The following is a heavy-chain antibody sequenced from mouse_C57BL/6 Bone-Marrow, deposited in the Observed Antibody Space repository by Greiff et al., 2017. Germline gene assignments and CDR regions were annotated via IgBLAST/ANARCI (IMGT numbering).Heavy chain of an antibody. CDR1: GFTFSSYG. J-gene: IGHJ2*01. CDR2: ISSGGSYT. CDR3: YRQKEMVTTFDY. D-gene: IGHD2-3*01. Sequence: EVHLVESGGDLVKPGGSLKLSCAASGFTFSSYGMSWVRQTPDKRLEWVATISSGGSYTYYTDSVKGRFTIPRDNAKNTLYLQMSRLTSEDTAMDYYYRQKEMVTTFDYWGQGTTLTVSS. V-gene: IGHV5-6*01.